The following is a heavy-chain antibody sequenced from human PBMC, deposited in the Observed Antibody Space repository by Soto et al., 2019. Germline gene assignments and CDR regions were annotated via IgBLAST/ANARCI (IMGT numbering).Heavy chain of an antibody. Sequence: PSETLSLTCTVSGGSISSYYWSWIRQPPGKGLEWIGYIYYSGSTNYNPSLKSRVTISVDTSKNQFSLKLSSVTPADTAVYYCARDRSPVRYWGQGTLVTVSS. CDR1: GGSISSYY. CDR3: ARDRSPVRY. V-gene: IGHV4-59*01. J-gene: IGHJ4*02. CDR2: IYYSGST.